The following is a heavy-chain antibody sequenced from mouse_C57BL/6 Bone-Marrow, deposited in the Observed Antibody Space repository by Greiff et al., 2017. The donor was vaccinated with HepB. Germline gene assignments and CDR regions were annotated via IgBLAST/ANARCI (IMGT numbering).Heavy chain of an antibody. D-gene: IGHD2-4*01. V-gene: IGHV7-1*01. CDR1: GFTFSDFY. CDR2: SRNKANDYTT. J-gene: IGHJ1*03. Sequence: EVKLVESGGGLVQSGRSLRLSCATSGFTFSDFYMEWVRQAPGKGLEWIAASRNKANDYTTEYSASVKGRFTVSRDTSQSILYLQMNALRAEDTAIYYCAREGYYDYDGWYFDVWGTGTTVTVSS. CDR3: AREGYYDYDGWYFDV.